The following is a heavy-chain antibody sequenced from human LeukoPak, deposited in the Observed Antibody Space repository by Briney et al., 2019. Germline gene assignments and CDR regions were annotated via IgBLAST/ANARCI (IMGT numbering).Heavy chain of an antibody. Sequence: ASVKVSCKGSGCTFTSYSISWVRQAPGQGLEWMGWISTYNGKTTYAQRFQGRVIMTTDTSTKTVYMELSSLRSDDSAVYYCARHPYYDTSAYYVYWGQGTLVTVSS. V-gene: IGHV1-18*01. CDR3: ARHPYYDTSAYYVY. J-gene: IGHJ4*02. D-gene: IGHD3-22*01. CDR2: ISTYNGKT. CDR1: GCTFTSYS.